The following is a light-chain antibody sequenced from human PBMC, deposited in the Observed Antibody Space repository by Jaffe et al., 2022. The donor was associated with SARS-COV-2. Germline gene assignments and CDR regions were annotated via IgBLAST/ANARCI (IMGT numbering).Light chain of an antibody. J-gene: IGKJ4*01. Sequence: DIQMTQSPSSLSASVGDRVTITCRASQSFSNYLNWYQQKPGKAPKLLIYAASNLQRGVPSRFSGSRSGTDFTLTISSLQLEDFATYYCQQSYSTPLTFGGGTKVEIK. CDR2: AAS. CDR3: QQSYSTPLT. V-gene: IGKV1-39*01. CDR1: QSFSNY.